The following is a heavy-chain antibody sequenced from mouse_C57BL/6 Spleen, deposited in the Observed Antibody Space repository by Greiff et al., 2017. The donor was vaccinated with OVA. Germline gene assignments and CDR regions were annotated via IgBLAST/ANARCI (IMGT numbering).Heavy chain of an antibody. Sequence: VQLQQSGAELVRPGASVTLSCKASGYTFTDYEMHWVKQTPVHGLEWIGAIDPETGGTAYNQKFKGKAILTADKSSSTAYMELSSLTSEDSAVYYCTRGGNGGYYYAMDYWGQGTSVTVSS. CDR1: GYTFTDYE. CDR2: IDPETGGT. J-gene: IGHJ4*01. V-gene: IGHV1-15*01. D-gene: IGHD2-1*01. CDR3: TRGGNGGYYYAMDY.